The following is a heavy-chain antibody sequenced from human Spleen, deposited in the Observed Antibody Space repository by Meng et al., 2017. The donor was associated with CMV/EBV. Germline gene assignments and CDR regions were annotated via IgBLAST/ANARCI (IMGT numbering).Heavy chain of an antibody. Sequence: SETLSLTCAVYGGSFSGYYWSWIRQPPGKGLEWIGEINHSGCTNYNPSLKSRVTISVDTSKNQFSLKLSSVTAADTAVYYCARGHLQYSYGSSVYNWFDPWGQGTLVTVSS. V-gene: IGHV4-34*01. CDR3: ARGHLQYSYGSSVYNWFDP. CDR1: GGSFSGYY. J-gene: IGHJ5*02. CDR2: INHSGCT. D-gene: IGHD5-18*01.